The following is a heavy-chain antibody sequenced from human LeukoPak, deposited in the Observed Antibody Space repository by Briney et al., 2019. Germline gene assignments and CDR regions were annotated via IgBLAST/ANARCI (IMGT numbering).Heavy chain of an antibody. V-gene: IGHV3-30*18. CDR1: GFTFSSYG. CDR3: AKDIFGYDRRKLFDY. CDR2: ISYDGSNK. Sequence: GGSLRLSCAASGFTFSSYGMHWVRQAPGKGLEWVAVISYDGSNKYYADSVKGRFTISRDNSKNTLYLQMNSLRAEDTAVYYCAKDIFGYDRRKLFDYWGQGTLDTVSS. D-gene: IGHD5-12*01. J-gene: IGHJ4*02.